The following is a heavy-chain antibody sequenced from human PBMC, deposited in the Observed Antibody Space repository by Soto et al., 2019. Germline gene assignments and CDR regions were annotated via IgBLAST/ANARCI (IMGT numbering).Heavy chain of an antibody. V-gene: IGHV3-23*01. CDR1: GITFSAYG. J-gene: IGHJ4*02. D-gene: IGHD3-22*01. CDR2: ISGSGGTT. CDR3: ASLREGNSIGDYYVY. Sequence: EVQLLESGGDLVQPGGSLRLSCAASGITFSAYGMGWVRQAPGKGLEWVSAISGSGGTTYYADSVKGRFTISRDNSRNTLYVQMNSMRVDDTAVYLWASLREGNSIGDYYVYWGQGTLVTVSS.